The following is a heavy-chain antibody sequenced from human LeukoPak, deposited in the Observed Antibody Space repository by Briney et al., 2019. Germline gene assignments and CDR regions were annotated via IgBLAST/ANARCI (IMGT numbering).Heavy chain of an antibody. CDR2: IYYSGST. J-gene: IGHJ4*02. CDR3: ARILGSGSYYIDY. V-gene: IGHV4-39*01. Sequence: PSETLSLTCTVSGGSISSSSYYWGWIRQPPGKGLEWIGSIYYSGSTYYNPSLKSRVTISVDTSKNQFSLKLSSVTAADTAVYYCARILGSGSYYIDYWGQGTLVTVSS. D-gene: IGHD1-26*01. CDR1: GGSISSSSYY.